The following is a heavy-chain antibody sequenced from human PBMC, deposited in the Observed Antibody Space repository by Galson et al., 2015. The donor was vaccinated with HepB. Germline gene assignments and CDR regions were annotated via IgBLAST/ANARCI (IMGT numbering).Heavy chain of an antibody. V-gene: IGHV4-30-4*07. CDR1: GGSISSGGYS. CDR3: ARAYYYDSSGYYPPSYYYGMDV. D-gene: IGHD3-22*01. Sequence: LSLTCAVSGGSISSGGYSWSWIRQPPGKGLEWIGYIYYSGSTYYNPSLKSRVTISVDTSKNQFSLKLSSVTAADTAVYYCARAYYYDSSGYYPPSYYYGMDVWGQGTTVTVSS. CDR2: IYYSGST. J-gene: IGHJ6*02.